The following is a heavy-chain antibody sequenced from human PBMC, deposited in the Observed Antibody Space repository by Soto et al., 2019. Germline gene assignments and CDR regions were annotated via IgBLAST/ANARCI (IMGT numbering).Heavy chain of an antibody. CDR3: AKERGSSWYSGVYFDH. Sequence: GGSLRLSCAASGFTFSSYAMSWVRQAPGKGLEWVSAISGSGGSTYYADSVKGRFTISRDNSKNTLYLQMNSLRAEDTAVYYCAKERGSSWYSGVYFDHWGQGTLVTVSS. J-gene: IGHJ4*02. CDR1: GFTFSSYA. D-gene: IGHD6-13*01. V-gene: IGHV3-23*01. CDR2: ISGSGGST.